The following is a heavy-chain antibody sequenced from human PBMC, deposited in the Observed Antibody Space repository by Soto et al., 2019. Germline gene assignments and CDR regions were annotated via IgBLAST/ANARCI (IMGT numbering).Heavy chain of an antibody. Sequence: ASVKVSCKASGYTFTSYAMHWVRQAPGQRLEWMGWINAGNGNTKYSQKFQGRVTITRDTSASTAYMELSSLRSEDTAVYYSARDVRYYDSGGYYWFGYWGQGTLVTVSS. CDR3: ARDVRYYDSGGYYWFGY. V-gene: IGHV1-3*01. CDR2: INAGNGNT. J-gene: IGHJ5*01. CDR1: GYTFTSYA. D-gene: IGHD3-22*01.